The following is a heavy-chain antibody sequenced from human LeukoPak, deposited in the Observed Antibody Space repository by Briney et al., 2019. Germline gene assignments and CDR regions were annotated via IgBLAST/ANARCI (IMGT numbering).Heavy chain of an antibody. CDR3: ATRIMITFGGVIVYYYFDY. V-gene: IGHV3-15*01. J-gene: IGHJ4*02. CDR2: IKSQIDGGTT. D-gene: IGHD3-16*02. CDR1: GFTFSNAW. Sequence: GGSLRLSCAASGFTFSNAWMSWVRQAPGKGLEWVGRIKSQIDGGTTDYAAPVKGRFTISRDGSKDTVYLQMNSLKTEDTAVYYCATRIMITFGGVIVYYYFDYWGQGTLVTVSS.